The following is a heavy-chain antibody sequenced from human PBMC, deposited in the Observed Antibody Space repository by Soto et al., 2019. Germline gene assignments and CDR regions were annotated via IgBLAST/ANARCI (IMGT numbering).Heavy chain of an antibody. CDR3: TKGAVVRGGLYCYSGMDV. CDR1: GFTFSNAG. D-gene: IGHD3-10*01. V-gene: IGHV3-15*01. J-gene: IGHJ6*02. CDR2: IKSKTDGGTT. Sequence: GGSLRLSCAASGFTFSNAGMSWVRQAPGKGLEWVGRIKSKTDGGTTDYAAPVKGRFTISRDDSKTTLYLQMNSLKTEDTAVYYCTKGAVVRGGLYCYSGMDVAGQEPTVTVSS.